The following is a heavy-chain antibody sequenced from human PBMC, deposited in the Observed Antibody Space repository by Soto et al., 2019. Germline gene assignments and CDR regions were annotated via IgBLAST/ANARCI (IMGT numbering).Heavy chain of an antibody. CDR1: GGSIISYY. CDR2: IYYSGST. D-gene: IGHD3-3*01. J-gene: IGHJ5*02. V-gene: IGHV4-59*01. Sequence: SETLSLTCTVSGGSIISYYWSWILQPPWKGLEWIGYIYYSGSTNYNPSLKSRVTISVDTSKNQFSLKLSSVTAADTAVYYCARVGYDFGSGYYNWFDPWGQGTLVTVSS. CDR3: ARVGYDFGSGYYNWFDP.